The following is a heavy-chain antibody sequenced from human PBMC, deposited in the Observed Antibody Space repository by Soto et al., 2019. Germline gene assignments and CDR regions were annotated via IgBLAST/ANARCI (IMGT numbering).Heavy chain of an antibody. D-gene: IGHD5-18*01. CDR3: ARGGYSYGPAGDYFDY. J-gene: IGHJ4*02. V-gene: IGHV1-69*06. CDR1: GGTFSSYA. CDR2: IIPIFGTA. Sequence: SVKVSCKASGGTFSSYAISWVRQAPGQGLEWMGGIIPIFGTANYAQKFQGRVTITADKSTSTAYMELSSLRSEDTAVYYCARGGYSYGPAGDYFDYWGQGTLVPVSP.